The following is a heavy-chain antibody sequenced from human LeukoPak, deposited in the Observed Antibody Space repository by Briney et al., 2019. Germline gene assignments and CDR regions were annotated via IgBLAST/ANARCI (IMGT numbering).Heavy chain of an antibody. CDR1: GGTFSSYA. D-gene: IGHD2-2*01. Sequence: ASVKVSCKASGGTFSSYAISWVRQAPGQGLEWMGGIIPIFGTANYAQKFQGRVTITADESTSTAYMELSSLRSEDTAVYYCARGQTFEGYCSSTSCYSTFDYWGQGTLVTVSS. V-gene: IGHV1-69*13. CDR3: ARGQTFEGYCSSTSCYSTFDY. CDR2: IIPIFGTA. J-gene: IGHJ4*02.